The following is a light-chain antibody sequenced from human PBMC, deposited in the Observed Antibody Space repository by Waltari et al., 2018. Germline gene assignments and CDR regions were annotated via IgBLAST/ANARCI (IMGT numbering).Light chain of an antibody. J-gene: IGKJ1*01. Sequence: EIVLTQSPRSLSLSTGESATLSCRASQSVSRTLAWYQQKPGQAPRLLIYDASSRATGIPDRFSGSGSGTDFNLTISRLEPEDLAVYYCQKYGTLPATFGQGTKVEVK. V-gene: IGKV3-20*01. CDR1: QSVSRT. CDR2: DAS. CDR3: QKYGTLPAT.